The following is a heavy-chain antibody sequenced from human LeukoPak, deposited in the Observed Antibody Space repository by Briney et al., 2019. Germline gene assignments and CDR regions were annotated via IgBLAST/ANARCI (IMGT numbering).Heavy chain of an antibody. Sequence: GGSLRLSCAASGFTFSSYWMHWVRQAPGKGLVWVSRIASDGSSTTYADSVKGRFSISRDNAKNTLYLQMNSLRVEDTAVYYCAKDRGELRAFDYWGQGTLVTVSS. CDR1: GFTFSSYW. CDR3: AKDRGELRAFDY. V-gene: IGHV3-74*01. CDR2: IASDGSST. D-gene: IGHD1-26*01. J-gene: IGHJ4*02.